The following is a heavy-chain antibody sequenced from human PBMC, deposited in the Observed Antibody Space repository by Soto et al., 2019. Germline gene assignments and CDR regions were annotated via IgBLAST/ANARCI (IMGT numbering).Heavy chain of an antibody. V-gene: IGHV4-59*01. CDR3: AREYMVRGVTDYGMDG. J-gene: IGHJ6*02. CDR1: GGSISSYY. Sequence: PSETLSLTCTVSGGSISSYYWSWIRQPTGKGMEWIGYIYYSGSTNYNPSLKSRVTISVDTSKNQFSLKLSSVTAADTAVYYCAREYMVRGVTDYGMDGWGQWTTVTV. D-gene: IGHD3-10*01. CDR2: IYYSGST.